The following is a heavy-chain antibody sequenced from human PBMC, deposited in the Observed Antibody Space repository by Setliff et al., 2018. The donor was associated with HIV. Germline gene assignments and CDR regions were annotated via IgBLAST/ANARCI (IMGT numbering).Heavy chain of an antibody. CDR3: ARVPFTTGFDS. D-gene: IGHD3-3*01. CDR2: IYHSGDT. CDR1: GGSISSSSDY. V-gene: IGHV4-39*07. J-gene: IGHJ4*02. Sequence: NPSETLSLTCTVSGGSISSSSDYRGWIRQPPGKGLEWIGYIYHSGDTHYNPSLKSRVTISVDTPKNQFSLKLSSVTAADTAVYYCARVPFTTGFDSWGQGTLVTVSS.